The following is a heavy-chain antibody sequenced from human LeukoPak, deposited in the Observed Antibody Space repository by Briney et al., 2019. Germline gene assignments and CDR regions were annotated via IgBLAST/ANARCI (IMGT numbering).Heavy chain of an antibody. D-gene: IGHD6-19*01. Sequence: SETLSLTCTVSGGSISSSSYYWGWIRQPPGKGLEWIGNIYYSGSTYYNPSLKSRVTISVDTSKNQFSLRLSSVTAADTAVYYCARGSRDSGWDLDYWGQGTLVTVSS. CDR2: IYYSGST. V-gene: IGHV4-39*01. J-gene: IGHJ4*02. CDR1: GGSISSSSYY. CDR3: ARGSRDSGWDLDY.